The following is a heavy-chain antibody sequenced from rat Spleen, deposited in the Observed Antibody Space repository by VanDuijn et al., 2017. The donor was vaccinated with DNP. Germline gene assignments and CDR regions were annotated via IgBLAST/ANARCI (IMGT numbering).Heavy chain of an antibody. Sequence: EVQLVESGGGVVQPGRSLKLSCAASGFTFSDYAMAWVRQAPKEGLEWVATISYDGSGTYYRDSVKGRFTISRDHAENTVYLQMDSLRSEDTATYYCTTGGTTNWYFDFWGPGTMVTVSS. D-gene: IGHD1-11*01. CDR1: GFTFSDYA. CDR2: ISYDGSGT. J-gene: IGHJ1*01. CDR3: TTGGTTNWYFDF. V-gene: IGHV5-7*01.